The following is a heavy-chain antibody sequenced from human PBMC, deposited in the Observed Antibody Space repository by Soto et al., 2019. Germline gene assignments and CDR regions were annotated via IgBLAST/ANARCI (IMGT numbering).Heavy chain of an antibody. V-gene: IGHV3-33*01. CDR1: GFIFSDYG. J-gene: IGHJ4*01. Sequence: QVQLVESGGGVVQPGRSLRLSCAASGFIFSDYGMHWVRQAPGKGLDWVAFIWYDGSDKYYADSVKGRFTISRDNSKNTLYLQMNSLRAEDTAVYYCARGQTDYYSYYFDYWGHGTLVTVSS. CDR3: ARGQTDYYSYYFDY. D-gene: IGHD3-9*01. CDR2: IWYDGSDK.